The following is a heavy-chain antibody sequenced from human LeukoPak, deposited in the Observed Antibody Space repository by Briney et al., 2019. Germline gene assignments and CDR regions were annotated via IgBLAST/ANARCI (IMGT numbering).Heavy chain of an antibody. CDR2: IYYSGST. Sequence: SETLSLTCTVSGGSISSSSYYWGWIRQPPGKGLEWIGSIYYSGSTYYNPSLKSRATISVDTSKNQFSLKLSSVTAADTAVYYCARGRGMTTIDYWGQGTLVTVSS. CDR1: GGSISSSSYY. J-gene: IGHJ4*02. V-gene: IGHV4-39*01. CDR3: ARGRGMTTIDY. D-gene: IGHD4-17*01.